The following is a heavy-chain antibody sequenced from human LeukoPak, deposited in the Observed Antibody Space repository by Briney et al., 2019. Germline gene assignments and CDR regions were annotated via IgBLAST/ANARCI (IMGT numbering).Heavy chain of an antibody. CDR3: ARVPSRSLGSGVDS. D-gene: IGHD1-26*01. CDR1: GFTFSSYA. CDR2: ISYDGSNK. Sequence: GGSLRLSCAASGFTFSSYAMHWVRQAPGKGLEWVAVISYDGSNKYYADSVKGRFTISRDNSKNTLYLQMNSLRVGDTAVYYCARVPSRSLGSGVDSWGQGTLVTVSS. J-gene: IGHJ4*02. V-gene: IGHV3-30-3*01.